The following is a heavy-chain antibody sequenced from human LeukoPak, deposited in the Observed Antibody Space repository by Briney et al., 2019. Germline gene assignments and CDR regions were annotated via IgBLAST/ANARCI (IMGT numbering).Heavy chain of an antibody. J-gene: IGHJ4*02. Sequence: SGGSLRLSCAASGLTFSSYSMNWVRQAPGKGLEWVSSISSSSSYIYYADSVKGRFTICRDNAKNSLYLQTNSLRAEDTAVYYCARDCVWFGALLTPFDYWGQGTLVTVSS. D-gene: IGHD3-10*01. CDR3: ARDCVWFGALLTPFDY. CDR1: GLTFSSYS. V-gene: IGHV3-21*01. CDR2: ISSSSSYI.